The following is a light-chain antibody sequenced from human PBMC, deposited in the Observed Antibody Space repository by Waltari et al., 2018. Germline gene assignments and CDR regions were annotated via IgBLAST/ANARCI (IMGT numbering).Light chain of an antibody. Sequence: QSVLSQPPSASGTPGQRVTIPCSGTSSNIGRNYVYWYQHLPGMAPKLLLYRNNQRPPGVPDRFSSSKSGTSASLAIRELRSEDEADYYCGAWDDTLRFVFGGGTRLTVL. J-gene: IGLJ2*01. CDR2: RNN. CDR1: SSNIGRNY. V-gene: IGLV1-47*01. CDR3: GAWDDTLRFV.